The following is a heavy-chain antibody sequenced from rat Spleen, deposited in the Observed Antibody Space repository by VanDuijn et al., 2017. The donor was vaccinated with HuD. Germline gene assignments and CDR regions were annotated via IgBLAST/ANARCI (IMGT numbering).Heavy chain of an antibody. Sequence: EVQLVESGGGLVQPGRSLKLSCAASGFTFSNYDMAWVRQAPTKGLEWVASISTGGGNTYYRDSVKGRFTISRDNAKSTLYLQMDSLRSEDTATYYCARLRYNNYPWDYWGQGVMVTVSS. CDR1: GFTFSNYD. J-gene: IGHJ2*01. V-gene: IGHV5S23*01. D-gene: IGHD1-10*01. CDR2: ISTGGGNT. CDR3: ARLRYNNYPWDY.